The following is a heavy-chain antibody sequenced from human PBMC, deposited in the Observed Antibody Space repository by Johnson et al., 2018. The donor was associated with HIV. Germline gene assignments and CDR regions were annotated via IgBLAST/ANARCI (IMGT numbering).Heavy chain of an antibody. CDR3: AMPSMVQGGPDAFDI. D-gene: IGHD3-10*01. Sequence: VLLVESGGGLVQPGGSLRLSCAASGFTFSRYWMSWVRQAPGKGLEWVANIKQDGSEKYYVDSMKGRFTISRDNAKNSLYLQMNSLRAEDTAVYYWAMPSMVQGGPDAFDIWGQGTMVTVSS. CDR1: GFTFSRYW. V-gene: IGHV3-7*05. J-gene: IGHJ3*02. CDR2: IKQDGSEK.